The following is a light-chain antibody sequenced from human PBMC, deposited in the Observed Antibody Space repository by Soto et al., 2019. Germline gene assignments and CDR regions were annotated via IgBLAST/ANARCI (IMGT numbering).Light chain of an antibody. V-gene: IGLV2-14*01. J-gene: IGLJ1*01. CDR1: SSDVGGYKY. CDR3: SSYTSTSTLYV. CDR2: EVN. Sequence: QSVLTQPASVSGSPGQSITISCAGTSSDVGGYKYVSWYQQNPGKAPKLIIYEVNSRPSGVSNRFSGSKSGNTASLTISGLQAEDEADYYCSSYTSTSTLYVFGSGTKVTVL.